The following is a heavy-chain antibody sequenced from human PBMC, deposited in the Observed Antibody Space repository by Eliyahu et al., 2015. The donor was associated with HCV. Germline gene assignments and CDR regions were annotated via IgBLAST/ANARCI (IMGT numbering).Heavy chain of an antibody. CDR2: INHSGST. J-gene: IGHJ4*02. V-gene: IGHV4-34*01. CDR1: GGSFSGYY. Sequence: QVQLQQWGAGLLKPSETLSLTCAVYGGSFSGYYWSWIRQPPGKGLEWIGEINHSGSTNYNPSLKSRVTISVDTSKNQFSLKLSSVTAADTAVYYCARGGVICSGGSCYQVPAMPVGWGQGTLVTVSS. D-gene: IGHD2-15*01. CDR3: ARGGVICSGGSCYQVPAMPVG.